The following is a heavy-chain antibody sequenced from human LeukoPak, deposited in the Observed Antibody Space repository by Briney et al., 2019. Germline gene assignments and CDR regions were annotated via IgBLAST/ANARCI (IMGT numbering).Heavy chain of an antibody. CDR3: AKDTGRITITVPKDAFDI. V-gene: IGHV3-23*01. CDR1: GFTFSSYG. J-gene: IGHJ3*02. D-gene: IGHD1-20*01. Sequence: GGSLRLSCTASGFTFSSYGMCWVRQAPGKGLEWVSAIRGSGGTTYYADSVKGRFTISRDNSKNTLYLRMNSLRAEDTAVYYCAKDTGRITITVPKDAFDIWGQGTMVTVSS. CDR2: IRGSGGTT.